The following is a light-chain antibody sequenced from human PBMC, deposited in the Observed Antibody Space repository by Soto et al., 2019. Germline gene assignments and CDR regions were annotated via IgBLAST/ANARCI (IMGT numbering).Light chain of an antibody. CDR2: KAS. Sequence: DIQMTQSPSTLSASVGDRVTITCRASQSMSARLAWYQQKPGKAPKLLIYKASTLESGVPSRFSDNGSGPEFTLTISGRQPDEFATYYCQQYNEYGSWPFGQGTKVEIK. CDR3: QQYNEYGSWP. J-gene: IGKJ1*01. CDR1: QSMSAR. V-gene: IGKV1-5*03.